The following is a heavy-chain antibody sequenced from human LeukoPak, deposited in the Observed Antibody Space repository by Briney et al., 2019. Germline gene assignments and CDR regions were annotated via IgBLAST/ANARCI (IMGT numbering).Heavy chain of an antibody. CDR1: GFTFSSYE. CDR3: AKVGGVYVWGSYFDY. CDR2: ISSSGSTI. Sequence: GGSLRLSCAASGFTFSSYEMNWVRQAPGKGLEWVSYISSSGSTIYYADSVKGRFTISRDNAKNSLYLQMNSLRAEDMALYHCAKVGGVYVWGSYFDYWGQGTLVTVSS. J-gene: IGHJ4*02. D-gene: IGHD3-16*01. V-gene: IGHV3-48*03.